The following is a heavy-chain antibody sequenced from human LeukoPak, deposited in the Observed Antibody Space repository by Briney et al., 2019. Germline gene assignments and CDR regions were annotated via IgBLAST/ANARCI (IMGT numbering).Heavy chain of an antibody. CDR3: ARWVSSVVDY. CDR2: MYSSGTT. Sequence: SETLSLTCTVSGRSISITRYYWGWIRQPPGEGLEWIASMYSSGTTYYHPSLKRRVTISVDTSKNQFSLKLSSVTAAATAVYYCARWVSSVVDYGGQGTLVTVSS. D-gene: IGHD6-6*01. J-gene: IGHJ4*02. CDR1: GRSISITRYY. V-gene: IGHV4-39*07.